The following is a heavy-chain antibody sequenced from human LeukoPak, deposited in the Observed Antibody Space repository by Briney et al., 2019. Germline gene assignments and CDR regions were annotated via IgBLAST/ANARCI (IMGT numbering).Heavy chain of an antibody. CDR1: GFTFSSYA. Sequence: GRSLRLSCAASGFTFSSYAMHWVRQAPGKGLEWVAVISYDGSNKYYADSVKGRFTISRDNSKNTLYLQMNSPRAEDTAVYYCAKAWAGPKTYYDILTGYYRQYYFDYWGQGTLVTVSS. V-gene: IGHV3-30*04. CDR3: AKAWAGPKTYYDILTGYYRQYYFDY. J-gene: IGHJ4*02. D-gene: IGHD3-9*01. CDR2: ISYDGSNK.